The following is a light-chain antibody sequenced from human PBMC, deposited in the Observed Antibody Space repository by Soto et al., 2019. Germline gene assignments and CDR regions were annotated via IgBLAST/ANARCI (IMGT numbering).Light chain of an antibody. CDR3: QQYDNWPYT. CDR1: QSVSNN. CDR2: GAS. V-gene: IGKV3-15*01. J-gene: IGKJ2*01. Sequence: EIVMTHSPATLSVSPGERANLSCRASQSVSNNLAWYQQKPGQAPRLLIYGASTRATAIPARFSGSGSGTEFTLTISSLQSEDFAVYFCQQYDNWPYTFGQGTKLEIK.